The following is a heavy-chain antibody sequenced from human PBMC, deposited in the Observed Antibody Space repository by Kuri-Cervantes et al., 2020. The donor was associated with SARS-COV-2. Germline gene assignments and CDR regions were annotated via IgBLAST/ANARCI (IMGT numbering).Heavy chain of an antibody. CDR2: MNPNSGNT. CDR1: GYTFTSYG. J-gene: IGHJ6*02. CDR3: ASSGYRNYYYYGMDV. V-gene: IGHV1-8*02. D-gene: IGHD5-18*01. Sequence: ASVKVSCKASGYTFTSYGISWVRQATGQGLEWMGWMNPNSGNTGYAQKFQGRVTMTRSTSISTAYMELSSLRSEDTAVYYCASSGYRNYYYYGMDVWGQGTTVTVSS.